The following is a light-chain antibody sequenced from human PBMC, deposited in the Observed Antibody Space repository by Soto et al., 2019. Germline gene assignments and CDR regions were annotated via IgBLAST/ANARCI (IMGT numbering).Light chain of an antibody. CDR2: YAS. J-gene: IGKJ4*01. CDR3: RQYNNRPPGPT. Sequence: DIVLTQSPATLSLSPGERATLSCRASLTVNTNLAWYQQKPGQAPRLLIYYASTRATGIPARFSGSGSVKEVTIPISSGQSEDDLVYYCRQYNNRPPGPTFGGGTKVEIK. CDR1: LTVNTN. V-gene: IGKV3-15*01.